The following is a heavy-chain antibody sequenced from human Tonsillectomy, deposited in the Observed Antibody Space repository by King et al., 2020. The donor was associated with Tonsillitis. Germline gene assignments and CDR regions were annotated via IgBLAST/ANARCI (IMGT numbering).Heavy chain of an antibody. CDR1: GGSLSGYY. Sequence: QVQLQQWGAGLLKPSETLSLTCAVYGGSLSGYYWSWIRQPPGKGLEWIGEINHSGSTNYNPSLKSRVTISVDTSKNQFSLKVRSVTAADTAVYYCARVPYSRSSWFDPWGQGNLVTVSS. J-gene: IGHJ5*02. CDR3: ARVPYSRSSWFDP. D-gene: IGHD6-13*01. CDR2: INHSGST. V-gene: IGHV4-34*01.